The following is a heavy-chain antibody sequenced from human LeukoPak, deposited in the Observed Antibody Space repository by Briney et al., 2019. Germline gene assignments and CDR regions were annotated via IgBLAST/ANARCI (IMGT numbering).Heavy chain of an antibody. J-gene: IGHJ3*02. CDR3: AGYSVSYYSGAFDI. D-gene: IGHD3-10*01. CDR1: GGSISSYY. V-gene: IGHV4-59*01. Sequence: PSETLSLTCTVSGGSISSYYWSWIRQPPGKGLEWIGYIYYSGCTNYNPSLKSRVTISVDTSKNQFSLKMSSVTAADTAVYYCAGYSVSYYSGAFDIWGQGTMVTVSS. CDR2: IYYSGCT.